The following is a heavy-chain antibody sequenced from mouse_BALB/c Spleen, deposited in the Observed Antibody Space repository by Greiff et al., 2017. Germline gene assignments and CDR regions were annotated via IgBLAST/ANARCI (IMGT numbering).Heavy chain of an antibody. CDR1: GFTFSSYY. V-gene: IGHV5-6-2*01. J-gene: IGHJ3*01. CDR3: ARHGSYYYGSFAY. D-gene: IGHD1-1*01. Sequence: VKLVESGGGLVKLGGSLKLSCAASGFTFSSYYMSWVRQTPEKRLELVAAINSNGGSTYYPDTVKGRFTISRDNAKNTLYLQMSSLKSEDTALYYCARHGSYYYGSFAYWGQGTLVTVSA. CDR2: INSNGGST.